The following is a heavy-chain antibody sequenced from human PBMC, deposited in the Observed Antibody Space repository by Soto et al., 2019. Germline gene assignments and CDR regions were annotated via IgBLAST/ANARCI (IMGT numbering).Heavy chain of an antibody. CDR2: IYYSGST. J-gene: IGHJ1*01. CDR3: ASSPIVVVVAATYFQH. CDR1: GGSISSYY. D-gene: IGHD2-15*01. V-gene: IGHV4-59*08. Sequence: SETLSLTCTVSGGSISSYYWSWIRQPPGKGLEWIGYIYYSGSTNYNPSLKSRVTLSVDTSKNQFSLKLSSVTAADTAVYYCASSPIVVVVAATYFQHWGQGTLVTVSS.